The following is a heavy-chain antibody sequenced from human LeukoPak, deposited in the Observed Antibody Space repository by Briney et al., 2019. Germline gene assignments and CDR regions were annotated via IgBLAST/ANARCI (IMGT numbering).Heavy chain of an antibody. V-gene: IGHV4-59*01. CDR1: GVSIGGYY. Sequence: SETLSLTCTVSGVSIGGYYWSWIRQPPGKGLEWIGYIYYSGSSNYNPSLKSRVTISVDTSKNQFSLNLSSVTAADTAEYYCARDSPMVRGLIGYFDLWGRGTLVTVSS. CDR3: ARDSPMVRGLIGYFDL. CDR2: IYYSGSS. J-gene: IGHJ2*01. D-gene: IGHD3-10*01.